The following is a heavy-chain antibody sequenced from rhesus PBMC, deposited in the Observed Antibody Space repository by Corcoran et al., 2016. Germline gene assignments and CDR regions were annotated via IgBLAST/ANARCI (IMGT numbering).Heavy chain of an antibody. J-gene: IGHJ4*01. CDR1: GGSISSNY. V-gene: IGHV4-160*01. CDR3: ARKYSLDY. Sequence: QVQLQESGPGLVKPSETLSLTCAVSGGSISSNYWSWIRQPPGKGLEWIGYIYGSSASTYYNPSLKSRVTRSTDTSKNQFSLKLSSVTAADTAVYYCARKYSLDYWGQGVLVTVSS. D-gene: IGHD4-23*01. CDR2: IYGSSAST.